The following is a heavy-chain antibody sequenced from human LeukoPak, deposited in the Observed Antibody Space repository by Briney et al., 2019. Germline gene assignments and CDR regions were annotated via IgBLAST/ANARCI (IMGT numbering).Heavy chain of an antibody. D-gene: IGHD3-10*01. J-gene: IGHJ3*02. V-gene: IGHV4-34*01. CDR2: INHSGST. Sequence: PSETLSLTCAVYGGSFSGYYWSRIRQPPGKGLEWIGEINHSGSTNYNPSLKSRVTISVDTSKNQFSLKLSSVTAADTAVYYCARVKGPHKKPPKKRGADIWGQGTMVTVSS. CDR1: GGSFSGYY. CDR3: ARVKGPHKKPPKKRGADI.